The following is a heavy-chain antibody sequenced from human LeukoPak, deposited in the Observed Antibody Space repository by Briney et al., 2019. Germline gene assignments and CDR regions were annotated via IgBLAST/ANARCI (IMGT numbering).Heavy chain of an antibody. Sequence: PGGSLRLSCAASGFTFSSYAMSWVRQAPGKGLEWVSSISGSGGSTYYADSVKGRFTISRDNSKNTLYLQMNSLRAEDTAVYYCAKPYYDFWSGYSAWFDYWGQGTLVTVSS. CDR3: AKPYYDFWSGYSAWFDY. CDR2: ISGSGGST. D-gene: IGHD3-3*01. V-gene: IGHV3-23*01. J-gene: IGHJ4*02. CDR1: GFTFSSYA.